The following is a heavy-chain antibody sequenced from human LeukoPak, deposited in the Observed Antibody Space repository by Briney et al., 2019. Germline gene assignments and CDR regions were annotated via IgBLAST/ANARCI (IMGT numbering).Heavy chain of an antibody. J-gene: IGHJ4*02. Sequence: GESLKTSCKGSGYSFTNYWNAWVRQMPGKGLEWMGIIYPGDSDTRYSPSFQGQVTISADKSISTAYLQWSSLKASDTAMYYCASYRDGYTYFDYWGQGTLVTVSS. CDR2: IYPGDSDT. D-gene: IGHD5-24*01. V-gene: IGHV5-51*01. CDR3: ASYRDGYTYFDY. CDR1: GYSFTNYW.